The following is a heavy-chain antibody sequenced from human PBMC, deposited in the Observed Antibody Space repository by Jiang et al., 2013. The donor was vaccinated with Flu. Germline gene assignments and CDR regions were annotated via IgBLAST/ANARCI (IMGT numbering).Heavy chain of an antibody. CDR1: GSSFDGGYT. J-gene: IGHJ4*02. CDR2: IYYGGSA. Sequence: TCAVSGSSFDGGYTGAGSGSPRKGLEWIGGIYYGGSAYYNPSLESRVSISVDTSKKQFSLRLTSLGAADTAVYYCIRSPPYGSGDYWGQGILVNVSS. CDR3: IRSPPYGSGDY. V-gene: IGHV4-38-2*01. D-gene: IGHD6-25*01.